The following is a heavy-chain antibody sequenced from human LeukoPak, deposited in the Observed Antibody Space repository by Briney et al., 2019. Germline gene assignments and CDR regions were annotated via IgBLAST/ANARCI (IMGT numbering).Heavy chain of an antibody. D-gene: IGHD1-1*01. J-gene: IGHJ5*02. CDR2: IYYSGST. V-gene: IGHV4-61*01. Sequence: SETLSLTCTVSGGSFSSGSYYWSWIRQPPGKGLEWIGYIYYSGSTNYNPSLKSRVTISVDTSKNQFSLKLSSVTAADTAVYYCARRLERRGWFDPWGQGTLVTVSS. CDR1: GGSFSSGSYY. CDR3: ARRLERRGWFDP.